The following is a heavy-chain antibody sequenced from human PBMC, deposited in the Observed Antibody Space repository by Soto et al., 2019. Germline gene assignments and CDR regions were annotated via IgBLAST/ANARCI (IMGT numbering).Heavy chain of an antibody. D-gene: IGHD6-13*01. V-gene: IGHV4-39*01. CDR3: ARVMYSSSWYVPRGLDNYFDY. CDR1: GGSISSSSYY. CDR2: IYYSGST. J-gene: IGHJ4*02. Sequence: QLQLQESGPGLVKPSETLSLTCTVSGGSISSSSYYWGWIRQPPGKGLEWIGSIYYSGSTYYNPSLKSRVTISVDTSKTQFSLKLSSVTAADTAVYYCARVMYSSSWYVPRGLDNYFDYWGQGTLVTVSS.